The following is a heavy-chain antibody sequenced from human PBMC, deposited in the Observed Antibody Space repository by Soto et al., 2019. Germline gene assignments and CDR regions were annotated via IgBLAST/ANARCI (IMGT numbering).Heavy chain of an antibody. V-gene: IGHV4-39*01. CDR1: GGSISSSSYY. J-gene: IGHJ4*02. CDR3: ARQFVGDLEWFWSVPPNYYFDY. Sequence: SETLSLTCTVSGGSISSSSYYWGWIRQPPGKGLEWIGSIYYSGSTYYNPSLKSRVTISVDTSKNQFSLKLSSVTAADTAVYYCARQFVGDLEWFWSVPPNYYFDYWGQGTLVTVSS. CDR2: IYYSGST. D-gene: IGHD3-3*01.